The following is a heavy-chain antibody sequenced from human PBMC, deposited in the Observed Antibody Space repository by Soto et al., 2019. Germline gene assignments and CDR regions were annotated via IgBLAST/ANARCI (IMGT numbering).Heavy chain of an antibody. CDR2: IYYSGST. CDR3: ARDNDGEGFDY. CDR1: GGSISSGGYY. Sequence: SETLSLTCTVSGGSISSGGYYWSWIRQHPGKGREWIGSIYYSGSTYYNPSLKSRVTISVDTSKNQFSLKLSSVTAADTAVYYCARDNDGEGFDYWGQGTLVTVSS. D-gene: IGHD3-10*01. J-gene: IGHJ4*02. V-gene: IGHV4-31*03.